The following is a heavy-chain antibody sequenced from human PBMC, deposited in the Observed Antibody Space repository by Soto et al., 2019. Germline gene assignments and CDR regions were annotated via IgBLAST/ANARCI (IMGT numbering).Heavy chain of an antibody. CDR2: ISFDGSNK. CDR1: GFTFSGYS. V-gene: IGHV3-30*01. J-gene: IGHJ4*02. CDR3: SATLGVVGSTTGFDY. Sequence: GGSLRLSCAVSGFTFSGYSMHWVRQAPGKGLEWVAVISFDGSNKYYADSVKGRFTISRDNSKDAVYLQMNSLRLDDTAVFFCSATLGVVGSTTGFDYWGPGTLVTVSS. D-gene: IGHD1-26*01.